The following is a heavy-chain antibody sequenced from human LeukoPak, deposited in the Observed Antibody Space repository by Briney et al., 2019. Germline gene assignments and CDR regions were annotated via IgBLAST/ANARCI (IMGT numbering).Heavy chain of an antibody. D-gene: IGHD1-26*01. CDR3: ARVPGWELLMDV. J-gene: IGHJ6*03. CDR2: INWNGGSST. Sequence: GGSLRLSCAASGFIFDDYGMSWVRQAPGKGLEWVSGINWNGGSSTGYADSVKGRFTISRDNAKNSLYLQMNSLRAEDTALYYCARVPGWELLMDVWGKGTTVTVSS. V-gene: IGHV3-20*04. CDR1: GFIFDDYG.